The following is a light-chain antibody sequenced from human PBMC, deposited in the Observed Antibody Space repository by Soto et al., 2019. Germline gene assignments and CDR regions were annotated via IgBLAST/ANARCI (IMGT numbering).Light chain of an antibody. J-gene: IGKJ4*01. Sequence: EIVLTQSSATLSLSPGERATLSCRASQSVTSNALAWYQQKPGQAPRLLIYGVSSRATGIPDRFSGSGSGTDFTLTISSLEPEDFAVYYCQQYGSSPLTFGGGTKVDIK. V-gene: IGKV3-20*01. CDR2: GVS. CDR3: QQYGSSPLT. CDR1: QSVTSNA.